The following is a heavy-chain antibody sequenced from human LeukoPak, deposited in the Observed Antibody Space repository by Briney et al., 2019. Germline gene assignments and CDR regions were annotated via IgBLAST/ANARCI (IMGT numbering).Heavy chain of an antibody. V-gene: IGHV1-2*02. CDR2: INPNSGGT. CDR1: GYTFTGYY. D-gene: IGHD2-15*01. CDR3: ARDRRCSGGSCLSKLSYYYYYGMDV. Sequence: GASVKVSCKASGYTFTGYYMHWVRQAPGQGLEWMGWINPNSGGTNYAQKFQGRVTMTRDTSISTAYMELSRLRSDDTAVYYCARDRRCSGGSCLSKLSYYYYYGMDVWGQGTTVTVSS. J-gene: IGHJ6*02.